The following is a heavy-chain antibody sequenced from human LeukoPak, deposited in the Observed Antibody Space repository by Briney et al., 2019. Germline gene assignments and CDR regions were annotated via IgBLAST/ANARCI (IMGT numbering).Heavy chain of an antibody. D-gene: IGHD1/OR15-1a*01. J-gene: IGHJ4*02. CDR1: GFTFSSFS. CDR2: TSRRSAYT. V-gene: IGHV3-21*04. Sequence: GGSLRLSCAASGFTFSSFSMIWVRQAPGKGREGVSSTSRRSAYTFYGESGKGRFPISRDNAKNSLFLQMNSLRAEDHAMYYCAKGTRPVMTIPDYWGQGILVPVSS. CDR3: AKGTRPVMTIPDY.